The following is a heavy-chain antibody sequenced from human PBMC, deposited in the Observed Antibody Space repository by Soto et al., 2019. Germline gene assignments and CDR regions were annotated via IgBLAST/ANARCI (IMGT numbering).Heavy chain of an antibody. CDR2: VRPNGGAT. V-gene: IGHV1-2*02. J-gene: IGHJ4*02. CDR1: GYIFTDYL. Sequence: ASVKVSCKTSGYIFTDYLIHWVRQAPGQGLEWMGWVRPNGGATHYAQQFKGRVSMTRDTSLGTAYMDLGSLTSDDTAVYYCVSEDGQGGIFDYCGQGTMVTVSS. D-gene: IGHD3-16*01. CDR3: VSEDGQGGIFDY.